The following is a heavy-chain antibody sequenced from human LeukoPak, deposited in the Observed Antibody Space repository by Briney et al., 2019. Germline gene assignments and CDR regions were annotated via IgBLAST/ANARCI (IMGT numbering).Heavy chain of an antibody. CDR1: GFTFSSYS. CDR3: ARVPYGSGIVQH. V-gene: IGHV3-21*01. CDR2: ISSSSSYI. J-gene: IGHJ1*01. D-gene: IGHD3-10*01. Sequence: GGSLRLSCAASGFTFSSYSMNWVRQAPGKGLEWVSSISSSSSYIYYADSVKGRFTISRDNAKNSLYLQMNSLRAEDTAVYYCARVPYGSGIVQHWGQGTLVTVSS.